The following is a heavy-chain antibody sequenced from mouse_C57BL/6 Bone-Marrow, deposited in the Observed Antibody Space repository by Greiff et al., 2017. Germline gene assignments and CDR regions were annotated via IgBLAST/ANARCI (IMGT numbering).Heavy chain of an antibody. D-gene: IGHD2-3*01. Sequence: VQLQQSGAELVKPGASVKLSCTASGFNIKDYYMHWVKQRTEQGLEWIGRIDPEDGETKYAPKFQGKATITADPSSNTAYLQLSSLTSEDTAVYYCARRDGTYYFDYWGQGTTLTVSS. CDR3: ARRDGTYYFDY. CDR1: GFNIKDYY. V-gene: IGHV14-2*01. CDR2: IDPEDGET. J-gene: IGHJ2*01.